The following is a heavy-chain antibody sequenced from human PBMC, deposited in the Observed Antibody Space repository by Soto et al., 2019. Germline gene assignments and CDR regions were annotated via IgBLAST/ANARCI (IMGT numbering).Heavy chain of an antibody. CDR1: GFTFSGYW. V-gene: IGHV3-7*01. D-gene: IGHD3-9*01. CDR2: IKQDGSEK. Sequence: AGGSLRLSCAASGFTFSGYWMSWVRQAPGKGLEWVANIKQDGSEKYYVDSVKGRFTISRDNAKNSLYLQMNSLRAEDTAVYYCARRGPYYDILTGYPHDAFDIWGQGTMVTVSS. J-gene: IGHJ3*02. CDR3: ARRGPYYDILTGYPHDAFDI.